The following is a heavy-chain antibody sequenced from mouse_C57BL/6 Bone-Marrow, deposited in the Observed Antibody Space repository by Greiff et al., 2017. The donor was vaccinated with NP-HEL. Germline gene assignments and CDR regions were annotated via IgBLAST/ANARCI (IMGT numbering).Heavy chain of an antibody. J-gene: IGHJ3*01. CDR2: ISDGGSYT. CDR1: GFTFSSYA. Sequence: DVQLVESGGGLVKPGGSLKLSCAASGFTFSSYAMSWVRQTPEKRLEWVATISDGGSYTYYPDNVKGRFTISRDNAKNNLYLQMSHLKSEDTAMYYCARDRIYYYGSTWFAYWGQGTLVTVSA. CDR3: ARDRIYYYGSTWFAY. V-gene: IGHV5-4*01. D-gene: IGHD1-1*01.